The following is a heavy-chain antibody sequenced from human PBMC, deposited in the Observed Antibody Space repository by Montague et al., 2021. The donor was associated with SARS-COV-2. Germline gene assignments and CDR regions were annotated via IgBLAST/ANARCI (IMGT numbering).Heavy chain of an antibody. CDR3: ARDATTLAFDI. Sequence: SLRFSCAASGFIFSSYSMNWVRQAPGKGLEWVSSISSSSSYIYYADSVKGRFTISRDNAKNSLYLQMNSLRAEDTAVYYCARDATTLAFDIWGQGTMVTVSS. J-gene: IGHJ3*02. CDR1: GFIFSSYS. D-gene: IGHD4-11*01. CDR2: ISSSSSYI. V-gene: IGHV3-21*01.